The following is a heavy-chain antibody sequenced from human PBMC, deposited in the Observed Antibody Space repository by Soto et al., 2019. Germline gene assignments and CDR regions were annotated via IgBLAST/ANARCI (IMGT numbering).Heavy chain of an antibody. CDR3: AKRKTRRPGGIAARHHGMDV. J-gene: IGHJ6*02. Sequence: GGSLRLSCAASGFTFSSYAMSWVRQAPGKGLEWVSALSGSGGSTYYADSVKGLFTISRDNSKNTLYLQMNSLRAEDTAVYYCAKRKTRRPGGIAARHHGMDVWGQGTTVTVSS. V-gene: IGHV3-23*01. CDR1: GFTFSSYA. D-gene: IGHD6-6*01. CDR2: LSGSGGST.